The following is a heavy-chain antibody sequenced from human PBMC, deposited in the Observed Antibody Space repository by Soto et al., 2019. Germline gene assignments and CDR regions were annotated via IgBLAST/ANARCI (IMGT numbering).Heavy chain of an antibody. V-gene: IGHV5-10-1*01. J-gene: IGHJ6*02. D-gene: IGHD3-22*01. Sequence: GESLKISCKCSGYSFTSYWISLVRQMPGKGLEWMGRIDPSDSYTNYSPSFQGHVTISADKSISTAYLQWSSLKASDTAMYYCARLVLGYYDSSGYYYYYYGMDVWGQGTTVTVS. CDR2: IDPSDSYT. CDR3: ARLVLGYYDSSGYYYYYYGMDV. CDR1: GYSFTSYW.